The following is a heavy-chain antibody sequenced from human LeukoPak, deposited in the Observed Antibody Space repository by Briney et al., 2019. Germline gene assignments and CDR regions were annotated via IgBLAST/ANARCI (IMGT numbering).Heavy chain of an antibody. CDR1: GFTFSSYA. Sequence: GGSLRLSCAASGFTFSSYAMSWVRQAPGKGLEWVSAISGSGGSTYYADSVKGRFTISRDNSKNTLYLQMNSLRAEDTAVYYCARGGARYSGSYCDYWGQGTLVTVSS. D-gene: IGHD1-26*01. J-gene: IGHJ4*02. V-gene: IGHV3-23*01. CDR2: ISGSGGST. CDR3: ARGGARYSGSYCDY.